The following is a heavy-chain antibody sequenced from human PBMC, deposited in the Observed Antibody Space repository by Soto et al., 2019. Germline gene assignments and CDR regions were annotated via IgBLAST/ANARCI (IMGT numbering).Heavy chain of an antibody. CDR2: IYYSGST. CDR3: ASHGDKDY. J-gene: IGHJ4*02. V-gene: IGHV4-59*01. CDR1: GGSISSYY. D-gene: IGHD4-17*01. Sequence: SETLSISCTVSGGSISSYYWSWIRQPPGKGLEWIGYIYYSGSTNYNPSLKSRVTISVDTSKNQSSLKLSSVTAADTAVYYCASHGDKDYWGQGTLVTVSS.